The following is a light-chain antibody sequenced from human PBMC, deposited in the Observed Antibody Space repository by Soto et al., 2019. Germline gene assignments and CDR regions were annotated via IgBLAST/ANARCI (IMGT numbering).Light chain of an antibody. CDR2: EVT. V-gene: IGLV2-14*01. Sequence: QSVLTQPASVSGSAGQSIAISCTGSSSDVGIYNYVSWYQQHPGKVPKLIIYEVTSRPSGVSIRFSGSKSGNTAPLTISGPQPEDEADYYCSSYTTSSTRVFGTGTKVTVL. CDR3: SSYTTSSTRV. CDR1: SSDVGIYNY. J-gene: IGLJ1*01.